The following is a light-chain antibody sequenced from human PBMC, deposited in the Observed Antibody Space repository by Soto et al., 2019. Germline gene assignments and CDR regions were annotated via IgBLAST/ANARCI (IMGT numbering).Light chain of an antibody. V-gene: IGKV3-11*01. Sequence: EIVLTQSPATLSLSPGERATLSCRASQSISNFLAWYQQKPGQAPRLLIYDASKRATDIADRFIGSGSGTDFTLTISSLEPEDFAVYYCHQRSNWPPFTFGGGTKVEI. J-gene: IGKJ4*01. CDR2: DAS. CDR1: QSISNF. CDR3: HQRSNWPPFT.